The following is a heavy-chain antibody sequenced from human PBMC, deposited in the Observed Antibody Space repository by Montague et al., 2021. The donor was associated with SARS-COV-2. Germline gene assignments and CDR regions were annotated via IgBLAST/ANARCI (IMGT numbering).Heavy chain of an antibody. CDR3: ARHVTFGGVVVALDY. J-gene: IGHJ4*02. CDR1: GASICSSENS. CDR2: IFYSGTT. Sequence: SETLSLTCTVSGASICSSENSWGWIRQSPGKGLEWFGSIFYSGTTYFNPSLRSRIAISVDTSKNQFSLKVTSVTAADTAVYYCARHVTFGGVVVALDYWGQGHLVSVSS. D-gene: IGHD3-16*02. V-gene: IGHV4-39*01.